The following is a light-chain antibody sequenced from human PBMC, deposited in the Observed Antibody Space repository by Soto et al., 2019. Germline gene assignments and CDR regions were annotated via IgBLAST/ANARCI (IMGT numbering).Light chain of an antibody. CDR2: GAS. CDR1: QSVTSN. J-gene: IGKJ4*01. V-gene: IGKV3-15*01. CDR3: QQYNNWPLT. Sequence: EIVLTQSPATLSLSPGERATLSCRASQSVTSNLACYQQKPGPPPRILIFGASTRAPGIPAMFSGSGSGTEFTLTISSLQSEDFADYYCQQYNNWPLTFGGGTKVEIK.